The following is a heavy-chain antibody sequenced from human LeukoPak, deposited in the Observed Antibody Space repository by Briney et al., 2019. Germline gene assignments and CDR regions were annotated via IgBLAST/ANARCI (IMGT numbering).Heavy chain of an antibody. J-gene: IGHJ5*02. CDR2: IYHSGTT. Sequence: SSETLSLTCTVSGYSISSGYFWGWIRQPPGKGLEWIGSIYHSGTTYYNPSLKSRVTISVDTSKNQFSLKLTSVTAADAAVYYCARGYSSSWYFNWFDPWGQGTLVTVSS. CDR3: ARGYSSSWYFNWFDP. D-gene: IGHD6-13*01. V-gene: IGHV4-38-2*02. CDR1: GYSISSGYF.